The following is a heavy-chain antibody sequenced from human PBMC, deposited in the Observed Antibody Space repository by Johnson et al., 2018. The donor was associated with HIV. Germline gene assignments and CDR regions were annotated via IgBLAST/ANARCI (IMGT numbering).Heavy chain of an antibody. V-gene: IGHV3-7*04. D-gene: IGHD7-27*01. CDR2: INQDGVEK. J-gene: IGHJ3*02. CDR3: VRGPLTGGPRLFDI. Sequence: VQLVESGGGLVQPGGSLRLSCAASGFTFSTSWMSWVRQAPGKGLGWVANINQDGVEKYYVDSVKGRFTISRDNATNSLFLQMNIVRDEDTAVYYCVRGPLTGGPRLFDIWGQGTMVTVSS. CDR1: GFTFSTSW.